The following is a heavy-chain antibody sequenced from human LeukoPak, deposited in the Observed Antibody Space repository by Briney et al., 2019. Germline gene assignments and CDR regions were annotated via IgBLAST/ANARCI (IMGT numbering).Heavy chain of an antibody. CDR1: GFTVSSNC. J-gene: IGHJ3*02. CDR3: ARDAYSYGYLAFDI. D-gene: IGHD5-18*01. V-gene: IGHV3-66*01. Sequence: GGSLRLSCAASGFTVSSNCMSWVRQAPGKGLEWVSVIYSGGSTYYADSVKGRFTISRDNSKNTLYLQMNSLRAEDTAVYYCARDAYSYGYLAFDIWGQGTMVTVSS. CDR2: IYSGGST.